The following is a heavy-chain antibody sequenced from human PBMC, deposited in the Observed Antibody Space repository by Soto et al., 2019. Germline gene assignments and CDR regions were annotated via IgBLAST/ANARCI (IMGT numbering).Heavy chain of an antibody. CDR3: AKDHQIRLGELSEFDY. V-gene: IGHV3-23*01. Sequence: EVQLLESGGGLVQPGGSLRLSCAASGFTFSSYAMSWVRQAPGKGLEWVSAISGSGGSTYYADSVKGPFTISRDNSKNPLYLQMNSLRAEDTAVYYCAKDHQIRLGELSEFDYWGQGTLVTVSS. D-gene: IGHD3-16*02. CDR2: ISGSGGST. J-gene: IGHJ4*02. CDR1: GFTFSSYA.